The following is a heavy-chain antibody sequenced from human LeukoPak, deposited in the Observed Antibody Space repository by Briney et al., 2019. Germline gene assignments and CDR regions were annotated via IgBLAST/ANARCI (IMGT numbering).Heavy chain of an antibody. CDR3: ARDMGSGSLHY. Sequence: GASVKVSCKASGYTFTTYAIHWVRQAPGQRLEWLGWINTGNDDTRYSQTFQGRVTITRDTSASTAYMELSSLRPEDTAVYYCARDMGSGSLHYWGQGTLVTVSS. D-gene: IGHD1-26*01. CDR1: GYTFTTYA. CDR2: INTGNDDT. J-gene: IGHJ4*02. V-gene: IGHV1-3*04.